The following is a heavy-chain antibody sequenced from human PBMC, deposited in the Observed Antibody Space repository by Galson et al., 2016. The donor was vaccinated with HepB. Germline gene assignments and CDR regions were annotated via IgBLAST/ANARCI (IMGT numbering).Heavy chain of an antibody. J-gene: IGHJ4*02. CDR1: GGTFRSYV. D-gene: IGHD3-16*01. CDR3: AGGLREDPPDY. CDR2: ITPIFDTT. V-gene: IGHV1-69*13. Sequence: SVKVSCKASGGTFRSYVISWVRQAPGQGLVWMGGITPIFDTTNYARSFQGRITITADESTSTVYMELRNLRSQDTAVYYCAGGLREDPPDYWGQGTLVTVSS.